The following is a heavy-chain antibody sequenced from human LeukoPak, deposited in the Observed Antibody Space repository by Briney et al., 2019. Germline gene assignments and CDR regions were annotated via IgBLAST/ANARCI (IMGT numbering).Heavy chain of an antibody. CDR1: GFSFRTYA. CDR2: ISVSGGST. Sequence: PGGSLRLSCAASGFSFRTYAMTWVRQAPGKGLEWVSGISVSGGSTYYADSVKGRFTISRDNAKNTLYLQMNSLRAEDTAVYYCAKDRVVVPAAIDGYWGQGTLVTVSS. V-gene: IGHV3-23*01. D-gene: IGHD2-2*02. J-gene: IGHJ4*02. CDR3: AKDRVVVPAAIDGY.